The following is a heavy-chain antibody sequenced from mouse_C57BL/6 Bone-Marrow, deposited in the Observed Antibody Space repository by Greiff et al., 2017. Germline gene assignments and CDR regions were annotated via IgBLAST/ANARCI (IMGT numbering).Heavy chain of an antibody. V-gene: IGHV14-2*01. CDR3: APTAQATSSYYAMDY. D-gene: IGHD3-2*02. CDR2: IDPEDGET. J-gene: IGHJ4*01. Sequence: VQLQQSGAELVKPGASVKLSCTASGFNIKDYYMHWVKQRTEQGLEWIGRIDPEDGETKSAPQFPGKATITADTSSNTAYLQLSSLTSEDTAVYYCAPTAQATSSYYAMDYWGQGTSVTVSS. CDR1: GFNIKDYY.